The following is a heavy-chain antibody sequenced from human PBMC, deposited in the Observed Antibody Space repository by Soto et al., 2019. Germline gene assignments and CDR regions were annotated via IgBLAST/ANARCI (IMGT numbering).Heavy chain of an antibody. CDR1: GFTFNDYA. CDR2: ISASGTQT. J-gene: IGHJ6*03. CDR3: AKGGGSGYFAYHYIDV. D-gene: IGHD3-3*01. Sequence: GGSLKLSCAASGFTFNDYAMGWVRQAPGKGLEWVSVISASGTQTYYADSVKGRFTISRDNSKNTLYLQMNSLRVEDTAEYYCAKGGGSGYFAYHYIDVWGKGTTVTVSS. V-gene: IGHV3-23*01.